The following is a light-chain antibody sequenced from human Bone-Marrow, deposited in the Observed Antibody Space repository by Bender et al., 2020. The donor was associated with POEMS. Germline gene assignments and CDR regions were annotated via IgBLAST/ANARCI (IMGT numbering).Light chain of an antibody. V-gene: IGLV1-44*01. CDR1: SSNIGGIA. CDR3: SAWDGILNGWV. Sequence: QSVLTPPPSASGTPGQRVTISCSGSSSNIGGIAVNWWQQLTGTALNLLFYGNDQRPSGVPDRFSGSKSGTSASLAISGLQSEDEADYFCSAWDGILNGWVVGGGTELTVL. CDR2: GND. J-gene: IGLJ3*02.